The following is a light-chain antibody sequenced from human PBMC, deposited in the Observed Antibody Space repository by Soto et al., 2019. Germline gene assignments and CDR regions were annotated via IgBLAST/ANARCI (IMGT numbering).Light chain of an antibody. J-gene: IGKJ5*01. CDR2: DAS. V-gene: IGKV3-11*01. CDR3: QQRSNWPPT. CDR1: QSVSSY. Sequence: EIVLTQSPGTLSLSPGERVTLSCRASQSVSSYLAWYQQKPGQAPRLLIYDASNRATGIPARFSGSGSGTDFTLTISGLEPEDFAVYYCQQRSNWPPTFGQGTRLEI.